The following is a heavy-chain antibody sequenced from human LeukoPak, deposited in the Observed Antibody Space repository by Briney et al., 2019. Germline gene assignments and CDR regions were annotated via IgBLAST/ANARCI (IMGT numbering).Heavy chain of an antibody. V-gene: IGHV4-59*01. Sequence: SETLSLTCSVSGGPITVYHWIWIRQPPGKGLEFIGYIHYTGSTNYNSSLTSRISISTDTSKNQFSLKMTSVTAADTAVYYCARFRPNWGLDYWGQGILVTVSS. J-gene: IGHJ4*02. D-gene: IGHD7-27*01. CDR3: ARFRPNWGLDY. CDR1: GGPITVYH. CDR2: IHYTGST.